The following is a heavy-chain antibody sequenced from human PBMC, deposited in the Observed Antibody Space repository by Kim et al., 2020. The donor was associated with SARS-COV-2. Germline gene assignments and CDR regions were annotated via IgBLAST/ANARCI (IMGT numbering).Heavy chain of an antibody. J-gene: IGHJ4*02. CDR1: GGSFSGYY. CDR2: INHSGST. CDR3: ARGRIEQWLVRFSYYFDY. D-gene: IGHD6-19*01. Sequence: SETLSLTCAVYGGSFSGYYWSWIRQPPGKGLEWLGEINHSGSTNYNPSLKSRVTISVDTSKNQFSLKLSSVTAADTAVYYCARGRIEQWLVRFSYYFDYWGQGTLVTVSS. V-gene: IGHV4-34*01.